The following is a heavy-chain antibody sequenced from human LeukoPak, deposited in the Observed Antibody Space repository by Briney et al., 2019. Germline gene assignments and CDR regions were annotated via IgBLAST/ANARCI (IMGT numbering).Heavy chain of an antibody. V-gene: IGHV3-53*01. CDR3: AKGYNYAYEY. J-gene: IGHJ4*02. CDR1: GFTFSSSY. D-gene: IGHD5-18*01. Sequence: PGGSLRLSCAASGFTFSSSYMSWVRQDPGKGLEWVSLIYSGGSTYYAASVKGRFTISRDNSKNTLYLQMNSLRPEDTAVYYCAKGYNYAYEYWGQGTLVTVSS. CDR2: IYSGGST.